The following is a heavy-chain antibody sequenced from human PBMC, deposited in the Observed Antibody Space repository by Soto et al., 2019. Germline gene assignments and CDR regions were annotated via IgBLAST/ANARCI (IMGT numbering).Heavy chain of an antibody. Sequence: EVQLVESGGGLVQPGGSLRLSCEASGFTFRNYDMHWVRQGTGKGLEWVSGISAAGDPDYADSVEGRFTISRENAQNSFFLQMNSLRGSDTAVYYCARTDRDFYGLDVWGQGTTVIVSS. V-gene: IGHV3-13*05. CDR2: ISAAGDP. J-gene: IGHJ6*02. CDR3: ARTDRDFYGLDV. CDR1: GFTFRNYD.